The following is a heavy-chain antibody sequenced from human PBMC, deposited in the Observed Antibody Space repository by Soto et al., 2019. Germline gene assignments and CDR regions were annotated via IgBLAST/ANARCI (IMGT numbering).Heavy chain of an antibody. D-gene: IGHD3-9*01. CDR1: GGSISSYY. V-gene: IGHV4-59*01. Sequence: QVQLQESGPGLVKPSETLSLTCTVSGGSISSYYWSWIRQPPGKGLEWIGYIYYSGSTNYNPSLKSRVTISVDTSKNQFSLKLSSVTAADTAVYYCARAPQIRYFDWLNDASAFDIWGQGTMVTVSS. CDR2: IYYSGST. J-gene: IGHJ3*02. CDR3: ARAPQIRYFDWLNDASAFDI.